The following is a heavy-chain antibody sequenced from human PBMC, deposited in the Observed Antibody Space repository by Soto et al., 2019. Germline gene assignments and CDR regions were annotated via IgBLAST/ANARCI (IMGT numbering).Heavy chain of an antibody. V-gene: IGHV3-23*01. CDR1: GFTFSSYA. CDR2: ISPNGDST. J-gene: IGHJ4*02. CDR3: AKCVSSSSYCAPDY. D-gene: IGHD3-22*01. Sequence: EVQLLESGGGLIQPGGSLRLSCAASGFTFSSYAMSWVRQAPGKGLEWVSVISPNGDSTKYADSVKGRFTISRDNSKNTLYLQMNSLRAEDTAIYNCAKCVSSSSYCAPDYWGQGTLVTVSA.